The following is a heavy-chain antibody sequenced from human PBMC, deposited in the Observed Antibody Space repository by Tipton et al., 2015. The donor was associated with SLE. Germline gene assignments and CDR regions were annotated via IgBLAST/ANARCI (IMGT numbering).Heavy chain of an antibody. CDR1: GYTFTSYY. D-gene: IGHD3/OR15-3a*01. CDR2: INPSGGST. J-gene: IGHJ2*01. V-gene: IGHV1-46*01. CDR3: ARDGRGWTGDIRDWFFDL. Sequence: QLVQSGAEVKKPGASVKVSCKASGYTFTSYYMHWVRQAPGQGLEWMGIINPSGGSTSYAQKFQGRVTMTRDTSTSTVYMELSSLRSEDTAVYYCARDGRGWTGDIRDWFFDLWGRGTLVTVSS.